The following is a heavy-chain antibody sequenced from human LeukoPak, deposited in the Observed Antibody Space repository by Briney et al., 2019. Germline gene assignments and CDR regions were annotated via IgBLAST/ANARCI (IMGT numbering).Heavy chain of an antibody. Sequence: SETLSLTCTVSGGSISSYYWSWIRQPAGKGLEWIGRIYTSGSTNYNPSLKSRVTMSVDTSKNQFSLKLNPVTAADTAVYYCARDCDVLTAYPPTQLFDPWGQGTLVTVSS. J-gene: IGHJ5*02. CDR2: IYTSGST. D-gene: IGHD3-9*01. V-gene: IGHV4-4*07. CDR3: ARDCDVLTAYPPTQLFDP. CDR1: GGSISSYY.